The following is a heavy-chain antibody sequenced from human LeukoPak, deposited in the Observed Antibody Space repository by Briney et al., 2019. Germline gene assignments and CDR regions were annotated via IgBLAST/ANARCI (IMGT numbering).Heavy chain of an antibody. J-gene: IGHJ4*02. CDR2: IIPILGTA. CDR1: GGTFSSYA. CDR3: ARDRGYSYPGDY. D-gene: IGHD5-18*01. V-gene: IGHV1-69*11. Sequence: GSSVKVSCKASGGTFSSYAISWVRQAPGQGLEWMGRIIPILGTANYAQKFQGRVTITTDESTSTAYMELSSLRSEDTAVYYCARDRGYSYPGDYWGQGTLVTVSS.